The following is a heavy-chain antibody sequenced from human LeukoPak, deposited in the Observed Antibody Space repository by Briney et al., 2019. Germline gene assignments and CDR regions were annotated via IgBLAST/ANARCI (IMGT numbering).Heavy chain of an antibody. Sequence: SETLSLTCTVSGGSISSSSHYWGWIRQAPGKRLECIGTIYYSGNSYYTPSLEGRVTMSVDTSKNEFSLRLSSVTAADTAVYYCARLPAITTYYYYYIDVWGKGTMVTVSS. CDR1: GGSISSSSHY. D-gene: IGHD5-12*01. V-gene: IGHV4-39*01. J-gene: IGHJ6*03. CDR2: IYYSGNS. CDR3: ARLPAITTYYYYYIDV.